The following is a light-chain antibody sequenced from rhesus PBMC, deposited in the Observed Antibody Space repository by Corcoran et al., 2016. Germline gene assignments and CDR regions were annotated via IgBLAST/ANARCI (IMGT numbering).Light chain of an antibody. V-gene: IGKV1-22*01. CDR2: KAS. CDR1: QGISSW. Sequence: DIQMTQSPSSLSASVGDTVTITCRASQGISSWLAWYQQKPGKVPNLLINKASILQRGVPARLSGSGSGTDFTLTSSSLQSEDFATYYCQQYSSGFTFGPGTKLDIK. CDR3: QQYSSGFT. J-gene: IGKJ3*01.